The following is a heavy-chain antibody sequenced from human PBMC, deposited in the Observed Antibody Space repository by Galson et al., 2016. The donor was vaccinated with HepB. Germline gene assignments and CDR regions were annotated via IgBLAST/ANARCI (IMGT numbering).Heavy chain of an antibody. J-gene: IGHJ2*01. CDR2: IAADGSA. D-gene: IGHD3-3*01. V-gene: IGHV4-59*01. Sequence: SETLSLTCTVSGASLKKYYWTWIRQAPGKGLEWIGYIAADGSANYNPPPRTRVSISVDTSKNQFSLKMTSVTSADTAVYFCARRAEVDDFWSGFGFFDVWGRGTLISVSS. CDR3: ARRAEVDDFWSGFGFFDV. CDR1: GASLKKYY.